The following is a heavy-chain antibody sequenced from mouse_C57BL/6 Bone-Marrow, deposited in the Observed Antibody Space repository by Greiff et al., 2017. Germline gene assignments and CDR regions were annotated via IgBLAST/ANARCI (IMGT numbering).Heavy chain of an antibody. Sequence: EVQGVESGGGLVKPGGSLKLSCAASGFTFSSYAMSWVRQTPEKRLEWVATISDGGSYTYYPDNVKGRFTISRDNAKNNLYLQMSHLKSEDTAMYYCARDPFAYWGQGTLVTVSA. CDR1: GFTFSSYA. CDR2: ISDGGSYT. J-gene: IGHJ3*01. V-gene: IGHV5-4*01. CDR3: ARDPFAY.